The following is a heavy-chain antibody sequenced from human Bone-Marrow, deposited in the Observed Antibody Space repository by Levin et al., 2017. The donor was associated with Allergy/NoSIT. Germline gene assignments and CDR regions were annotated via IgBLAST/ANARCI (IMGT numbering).Heavy chain of an antibody. V-gene: IGHV1-18*01. CDR2: ISDYNGNT. Sequence: MSGGSLRLSCKASGYSFTDFGFSWVRQAPGQGLEWMGWISDYNGNTNYAPKFQGRVTMTTDTSTITAYMELRSLRSDDTAVYYCARDRSGYSYYFDYWGQGTLVTVSS. J-gene: IGHJ4*02. CDR1: GYSFTDFG. CDR3: ARDRSGYSYYFDY. D-gene: IGHD3-22*01.